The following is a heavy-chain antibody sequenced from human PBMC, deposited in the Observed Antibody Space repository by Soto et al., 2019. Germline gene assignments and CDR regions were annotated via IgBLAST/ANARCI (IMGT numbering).Heavy chain of an antibody. V-gene: IGHV1-8*01. CDR2: MNPNSGNT. D-gene: IGHD3-16*02. J-gene: IGHJ4*02. CDR3: ARDHPTPADYDYIWGSYRYNSLDY. CDR1: GYTFTSYD. Sequence: ASVKVSCKASGYTFTSYDINWVRQATGQGLEWMGWMNPNSGNTGYAQKFQGRVTMTRNTSISTAYMELSSLRSEDTAVYYCARDHPTPADYDYIWGSYRYNSLDYWGQGTLVTVSS.